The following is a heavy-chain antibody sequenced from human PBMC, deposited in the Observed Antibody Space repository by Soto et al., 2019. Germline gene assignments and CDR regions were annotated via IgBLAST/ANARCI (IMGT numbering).Heavy chain of an antibody. D-gene: IGHD3-22*01. V-gene: IGHV1-8*01. CDR2: MNPNSGNT. CDR3: ARGSEYYDSSGPIAAFDY. Sequence: GASVKVSCKASGYTFTSYDINWVRQATGQGLEWMGWMNPNSGNTGYAQKFQGRVTMTRNTSISTAYMELSSLRSEDTAVYYCARGSEYYDSSGPIAAFDYWGQGTLVTSPQ. J-gene: IGHJ4*02. CDR1: GYTFTSYD.